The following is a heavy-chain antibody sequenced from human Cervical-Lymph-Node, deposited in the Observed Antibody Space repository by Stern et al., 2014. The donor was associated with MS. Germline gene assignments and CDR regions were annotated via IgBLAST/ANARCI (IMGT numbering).Heavy chain of an antibody. J-gene: IGHJ3*02. D-gene: IGHD2-21*02. CDR3: ATGGVVVTTSVPFAFDI. CDR2: INHSGST. Sequence: QVQLQQWGAGLLQPSETLSLTCAVYGGSFSGYYWSWIRQPPGKGLEWIGEINHSGSTTYNPSLKSRVTMSVDTSKNQISLKLSSVTAADTAVYYCATGGVVVTTSVPFAFDIWGQGTMVTVSS. V-gene: IGHV4-34*01. CDR1: GGSFSGYY.